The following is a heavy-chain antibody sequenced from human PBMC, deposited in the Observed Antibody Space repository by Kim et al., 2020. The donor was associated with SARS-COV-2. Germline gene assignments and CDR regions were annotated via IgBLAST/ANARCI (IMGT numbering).Heavy chain of an antibody. J-gene: IGHJ4*02. CDR2: LSGNSRHK. CDR1: GLTVDPYY. Sequence: GGSLRLSCVVSGLTVDPYYMSWIRQAPGKGLEWVSYLSGNSRHKYQADSVKGRFTISRDNGRKSLYLQMNNVRVEDTAVYFCARADAHGFYFDHWGQGALVTVSS. CDR3: ARADAHGFYFDH. V-gene: IGHV3-11*01.